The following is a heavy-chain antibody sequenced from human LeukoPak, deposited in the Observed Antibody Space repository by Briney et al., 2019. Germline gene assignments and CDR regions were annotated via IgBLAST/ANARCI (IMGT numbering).Heavy chain of an antibody. CDR1: GFTFGDYA. Sequence: GGSLRLSCTTAGFTFGDYAMAWVRQTPGKGLECVGSIRGKAYGGTTEYTASVKGTFTISRDDSRSIAYLQMNSLKIEDTAVYYCTRWRVTSMLYSWGQGTLVTVSS. V-gene: IGHV3-49*04. CDR3: TRWRVTSMLYS. J-gene: IGHJ4*02. D-gene: IGHD2/OR15-2a*01. CDR2: IRGKAYGGTT.